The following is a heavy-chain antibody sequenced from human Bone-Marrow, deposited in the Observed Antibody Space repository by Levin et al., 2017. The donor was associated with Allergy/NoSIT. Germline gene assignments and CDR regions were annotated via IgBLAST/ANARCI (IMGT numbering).Heavy chain of an antibody. CDR1: GYALTDLS. CDR2: FDPEDGAA. Sequence: GASVKVSCKVSGYALTDLSMHWVRQAPGKGLEWMGGFDPEDGAAIYAQKFLGRVTITDDISTDTAYMELSSLRSEDTAVYYCATSGTTDYWGQGTLVTVSS. J-gene: IGHJ4*02. V-gene: IGHV1-24*01. D-gene: IGHD1-7*01. CDR3: ATSGTTDY.